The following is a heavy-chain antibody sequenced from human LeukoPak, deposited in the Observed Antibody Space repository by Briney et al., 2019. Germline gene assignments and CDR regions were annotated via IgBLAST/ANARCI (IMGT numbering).Heavy chain of an antibody. CDR1: GFTFSSYS. CDR3: ATQSYYYGSGSSAAFDI. CDR2: ISSISYM. Sequence: PGGSLRLSCAASGFTFSSYSMNWVRQAPGKGLEWVSSISSISYMYYADSVKGRFTISRDNAKNSLYLQMNSLRAEDTAVYYCATQSYYYGSGSSAAFDIWGQGTMVTVSA. V-gene: IGHV3-21*01. J-gene: IGHJ3*02. D-gene: IGHD3-10*01.